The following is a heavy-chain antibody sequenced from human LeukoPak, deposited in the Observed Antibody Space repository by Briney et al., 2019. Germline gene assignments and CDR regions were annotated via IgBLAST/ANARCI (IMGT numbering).Heavy chain of an antibody. CDR1: GFTFSSYA. CDR2: ISGSGGST. V-gene: IGHV3-23*01. J-gene: IGHJ6*02. D-gene: IGHD3-22*01. Sequence: GGSLRLSCAASGFTFSSYAMSWVRQAPGKGLEWVSAISGSGGSTYYADSVKGRFTISRDNSKNTLYLQMNSLRAEDTAVYYCAKIYYDSSGYQYYYYYGMDVWGQGTTVTVSS. CDR3: AKIYYDSSGYQYYYYYGMDV.